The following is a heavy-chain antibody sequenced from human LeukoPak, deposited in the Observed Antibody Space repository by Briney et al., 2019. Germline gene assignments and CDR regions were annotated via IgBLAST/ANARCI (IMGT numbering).Heavy chain of an antibody. J-gene: IGHJ4*02. CDR1: GGTFNSYA. Sequence: RASVKVSCKASGGTFNSYAISWVRQAPGQGLEWMGGIIPMSDTANYPQKFRGRLTITADIPTSTVYMELSSLRSEDTAVYYCARGPYCSSTSCYEGQRFDYWGQGTLVTVSS. CDR3: ARGPYCSSTSCYEGQRFDY. D-gene: IGHD2-2*01. CDR2: IIPMSDTA. V-gene: IGHV1-69*06.